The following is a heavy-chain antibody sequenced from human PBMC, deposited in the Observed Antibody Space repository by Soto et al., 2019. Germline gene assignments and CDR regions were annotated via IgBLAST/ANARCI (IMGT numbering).Heavy chain of an antibody. V-gene: IGHV5-51*01. CDR1: GYSFTSYW. D-gene: IGHD4-17*01. CDR2: IYPGDSDT. J-gene: IGHJ6*02. CDR3: ARDSDTVTTKSYYYYYGMDV. Sequence: PGESLKISCKGSGYSFTSYWIGWVRQMPGKGLEWMGIIYPGDSDTRYSPSFQGQVTISADKSISTAYLQWSSLKASDTAMYYCARDSDTVTTKSYYYYYGMDVWGQGTTVTVSS.